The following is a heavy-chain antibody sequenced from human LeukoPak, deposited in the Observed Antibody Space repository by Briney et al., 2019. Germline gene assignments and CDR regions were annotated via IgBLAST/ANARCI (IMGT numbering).Heavy chain of an antibody. CDR2: ISGSGGST. J-gene: IGHJ4*02. V-gene: IGHV3-23*01. CDR1: GFTFSSYA. Sequence: SGGSLRLSCAASGFTFSSYAMSWVRQAPGKGLEWVSAISGSGGSTYYADSVKGRFTISRDNSKNTLYLQMNSLRAEDTAVYYCAKGLWFREVPTPFDYWGQGTLVTVSS. D-gene: IGHD3-10*01. CDR3: AKGLWFREVPTPFDY.